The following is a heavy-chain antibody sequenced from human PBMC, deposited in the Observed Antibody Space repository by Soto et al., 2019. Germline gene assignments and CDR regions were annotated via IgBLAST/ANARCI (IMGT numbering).Heavy chain of an antibody. V-gene: IGHV3-30*18. D-gene: IGHD4-17*01. J-gene: IGHJ4*02. CDR3: AKGRDYGDTGDYFDY. CDR1: GFTFSSYG. CDR2: ISYDGNNK. Sequence: PGGSLRLSCAASGFTFSSYGMHWVRQAPGKGLEWVAVISYDGNNKYYADSVKGRFTISRDNSKNTLYLQMNSLRAEDTAVYYCAKGRDYGDTGDYFDYWGQGTLVTVSS.